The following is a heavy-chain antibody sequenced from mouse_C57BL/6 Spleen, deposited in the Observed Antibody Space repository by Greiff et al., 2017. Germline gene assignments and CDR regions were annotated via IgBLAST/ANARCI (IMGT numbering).Heavy chain of an antibody. CDR3: ARKEDYGSSLYYFDY. CDR1: GYTFTSYW. CDR2: IHPNSGST. D-gene: IGHD1-1*01. Sequence: QVQLQQPGAELVKPGASVKLSCKASGYTFTSYWMHWVKQRPGQGLEWIGMIHPNSGSTNYNEKFKSKATLTVDKSSSTAYMQLSSLTSEDSAVYYCARKEDYGSSLYYFDYWGQGTTLTVSS. V-gene: IGHV1-64*01. J-gene: IGHJ2*01.